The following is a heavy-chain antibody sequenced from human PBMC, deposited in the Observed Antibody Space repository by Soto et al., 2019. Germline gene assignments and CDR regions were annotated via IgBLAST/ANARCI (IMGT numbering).Heavy chain of an antibody. CDR3: AGGGYCSSTSCYINYYYGMDV. J-gene: IGHJ6*02. V-gene: IGHV4-30-4*01. Sequence: SETLSLTCTVSGGSISSGDYYWRWIRQPPGKGLEWIGYIYYSGSTYYNPSLKSRVTISVDTSKNQFSLKLSSVTAADTAVYYCAGGGYCSSTSCYINYYYGMDVWGQGTTVTVSS. CDR2: IYYSGST. D-gene: IGHD2-2*02. CDR1: GGSISSGDYY.